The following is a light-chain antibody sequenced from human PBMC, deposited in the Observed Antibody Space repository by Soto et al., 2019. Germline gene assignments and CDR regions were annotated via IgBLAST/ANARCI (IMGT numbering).Light chain of an antibody. Sequence: QSALTQPRSVSAAPGQKVTISCSGSSYNIGNNYVSWYQQLPGTAPKLLIYDNNKRPSGIPDRFSGSKSGASATLGITGLQTGDEADYYCGTWDSSLSASYVFGTGTKVTVL. V-gene: IGLV1-51*01. CDR1: SYNIGNNY. J-gene: IGLJ1*01. CDR2: DNN. CDR3: GTWDSSLSASYV.